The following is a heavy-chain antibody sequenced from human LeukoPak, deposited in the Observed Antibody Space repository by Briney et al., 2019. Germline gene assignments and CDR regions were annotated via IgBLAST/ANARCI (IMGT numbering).Heavy chain of an antibody. J-gene: IGHJ5*02. CDR2: MNPNSGNT. V-gene: IGHV1-8*01. Sequence: ASVKVSCKASGYTFTSYDINWVRQATGQGLEWMGWMNPNSGNTGYAQKFQGRVTMTRNTSISTAYMELSSLRSEDTAVYYCAIGRHRSGRYLNWFDPWGQGTLVTVSS. CDR3: AIGRHRSGRYLNWFDP. D-gene: IGHD6-19*01. CDR1: GYTFTSYD.